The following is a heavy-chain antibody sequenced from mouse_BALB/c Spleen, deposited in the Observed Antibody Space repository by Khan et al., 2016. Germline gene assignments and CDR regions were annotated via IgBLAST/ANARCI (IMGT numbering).Heavy chain of an antibody. CDR1: GFTFSNYW. J-gene: IGHJ2*01. Sequence: EVKLEESGGGLVQPGGSMKLSCVASGFTFSNYWMNWVSQSPEKGLEWVAEIGLQSDDYVTHYAESVKGRFTISRDESKSSVYLPMNNLRAEDTGIYYCWILLWGQGTTLTVSS. CDR3: WILL. CDR2: IGLQSDDYVT. V-gene: IGHV6-6*02.